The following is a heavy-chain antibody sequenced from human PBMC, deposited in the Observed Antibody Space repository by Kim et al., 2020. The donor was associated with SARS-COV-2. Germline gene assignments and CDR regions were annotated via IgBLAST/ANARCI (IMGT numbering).Heavy chain of an antibody. CDR1: GGSISTTSYF. CDR3: ARVYYYARREIDY. V-gene: IGHV4-39*07. Sequence: SETLSLTCTVSGGSISTTSYFWGWIRQPPGKGLEWIGNIYYSGSAYYNPSLKSRVTISIDTSKNQFSLRLSSVTAADTAMYYCARVYYYARREIDYWGQGTLVTVSS. J-gene: IGHJ4*02. D-gene: IGHD3-22*01. CDR2: IYYSGSA.